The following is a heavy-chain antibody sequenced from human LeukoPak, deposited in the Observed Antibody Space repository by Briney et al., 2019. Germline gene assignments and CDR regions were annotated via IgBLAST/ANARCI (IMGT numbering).Heavy chain of an antibody. J-gene: IGHJ3*02. D-gene: IGHD3-22*01. CDR1: GFTFSSYA. CDR2: ISGSGGST. V-gene: IGHV3-23*01. Sequence: GGSLRLSCAASGFTFSSYAMSWLRQAPGKGLEWVSAISGSGGSTYYADSVKGRFTISRDNSKNTLYLQMNSLRAEDTAVYYCAKSGGYYYYDSSGRNYHDAFDIWGQGTMVTVSS. CDR3: AKSGGYYYYDSSGRNYHDAFDI.